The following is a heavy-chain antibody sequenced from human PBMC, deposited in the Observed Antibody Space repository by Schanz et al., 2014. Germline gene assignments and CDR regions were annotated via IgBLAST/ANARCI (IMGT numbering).Heavy chain of an antibody. Sequence: QVQLVESGGGVVQPGRSRRLSCEASGFTFSSYGMHWVRQAPGKGLEWVANIGYDGSEKYYVDSVKGRFTISRDNSKDTLYVQMSGLTPEDTAVYYCARGPIPIQGVPMDFWGQGTLVTVSS. J-gene: IGHJ4*02. CDR2: IGYDGSEK. CDR3: ARGPIPIQGVPMDF. CDR1: GFTFSSYG. D-gene: IGHD3-10*01. V-gene: IGHV3-33*08.